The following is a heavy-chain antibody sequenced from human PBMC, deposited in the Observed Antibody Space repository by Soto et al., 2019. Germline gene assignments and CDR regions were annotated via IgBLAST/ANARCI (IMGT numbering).Heavy chain of an antibody. Sequence: PGGSLTLSCAASGFSLSHYWMHWVRQAPGKGLVWVSRISPDGRTTTYADSVKGRFTSSRDNAKSTLYLQMNSLTVEDGAVYYCADSWLPTSYWGPGTLVTVSS. CDR2: ISPDGRTT. CDR1: GFSLSHYW. CDR3: ADSWLPTSY. V-gene: IGHV3-74*01. D-gene: IGHD3-10*01. J-gene: IGHJ4*02.